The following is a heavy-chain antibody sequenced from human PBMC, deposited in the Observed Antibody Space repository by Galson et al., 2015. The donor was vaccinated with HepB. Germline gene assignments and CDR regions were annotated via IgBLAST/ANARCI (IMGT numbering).Heavy chain of an antibody. V-gene: IGHV3-74*01. J-gene: IGHJ5*02. CDR2: IETDGSRT. CDR1: GFDLSSYW. D-gene: IGHD6-6*01. Sequence: SLRLSCAVSGFDLSSYWMDWVRQAPGKGLEWVSRIETDGSRTTYADSVKGRFIASRDNAKNTLYLQMDSLRAEDTAIYYCVKERPYFDTWGQGTLVTVSS. CDR3: VKERPYFDT.